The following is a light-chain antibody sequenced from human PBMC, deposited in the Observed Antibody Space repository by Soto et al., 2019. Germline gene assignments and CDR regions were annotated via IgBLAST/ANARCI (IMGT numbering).Light chain of an antibody. J-gene: IGLJ1*01. V-gene: IGLV2-8*01. CDR3: SSYTSTSTPCV. CDR1: PSDVGGYNS. CDR2: DVS. Sequence: QSALTQPPSASGSPGQSVTISCTGTPSDVGGYNSVSWYQQYPGKAPKLMIYDVSKRPSGVPDRFSGSKSGNTASLTVSGLQAEDEANYYCSSYTSTSTPCVFGTGTKLTVL.